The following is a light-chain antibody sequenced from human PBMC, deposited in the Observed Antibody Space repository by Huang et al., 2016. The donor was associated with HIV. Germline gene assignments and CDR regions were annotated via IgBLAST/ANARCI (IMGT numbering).Light chain of an antibody. J-gene: IGKJ1*01. CDR3: QQYHSLPWT. CDR1: QGSGNS. Sequence: DIQMTQSPSSLSASVGDRVTITCRASQGSGNSLAWYQQKPEKAPSLLLYATSTLESGVPSRFSGSVSGTNYTLTINTLQPEDIASYYCQQYHSLPWTFGQGTKVEIK. V-gene: IGKV1-NL1*01. CDR2: ATS.